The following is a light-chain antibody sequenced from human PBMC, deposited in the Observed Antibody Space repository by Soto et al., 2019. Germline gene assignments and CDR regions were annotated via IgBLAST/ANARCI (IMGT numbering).Light chain of an antibody. J-gene: IGLJ1*01. V-gene: IGLV2-14*01. Sequence: QSALTQPASVSGSHGQSITISCTGTSSDVGGYNYVSWYQQHPGKAPKHMIYDVSNRPSGVSNRFSGSKSGNTASLTISGLQAEDEADYYCSSYTSSSTLLYVFGTGTKLTVL. CDR2: DVS. CDR1: SSDVGGYNY. CDR3: SSYTSSSTLLYV.